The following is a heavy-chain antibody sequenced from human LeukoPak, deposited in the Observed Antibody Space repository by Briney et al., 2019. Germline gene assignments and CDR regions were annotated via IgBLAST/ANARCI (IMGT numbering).Heavy chain of an antibody. D-gene: IGHD3-10*01. J-gene: IGHJ4*02. CDR2: IKHRGST. V-gene: IGHV4-34*01. CDR1: GGSFSGYY. Sequence: PPETLSLTCAVYGGSFSGYYWSWIRQPPGKGLEWIGEIKHRGSTNYNPSLKSRVTISVDTSKNQFSQKLSSVTAAGTAVYYCARVRSRRMVRRGSGSYNDYWGQGALVTVSS. CDR3: ARVRSRRMVRRGSGSYNDY.